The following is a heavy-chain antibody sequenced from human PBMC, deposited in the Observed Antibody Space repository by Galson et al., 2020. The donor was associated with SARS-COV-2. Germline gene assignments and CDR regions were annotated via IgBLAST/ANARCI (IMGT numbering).Heavy chain of an antibody. D-gene: IGHD3-22*01. CDR1: GFTFSDHY. Sequence: RLSCAASGFTFSDHYMDWVRQAPGKGLEWVGRTRNKANSYTTEYAASVKGRFTISRDDSKNSLYLQMNSLKTEDTAVYYCARERYYYDSSGYYSPYYYGMDVWGQGTTVTVSS. CDR3: ARERYYYDSSGYYSPYYYGMDV. J-gene: IGHJ6*02. CDR2: TRNKANSYTT. V-gene: IGHV3-72*01.